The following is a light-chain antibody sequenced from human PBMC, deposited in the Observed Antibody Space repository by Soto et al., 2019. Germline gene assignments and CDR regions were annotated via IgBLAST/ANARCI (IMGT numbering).Light chain of an antibody. J-gene: IGLJ1*01. Sequence: QSVLTQPASVSGSPGQSITISCTGTSSDVGGYDYVSWYQQHPGKAPKLMIYDVSNRPSGVSNRFSGSKSGTTASLTISGLQAEDEADYYCSSFTRSNSYVFGTGTKLTVL. CDR1: SSDVGGYDY. CDR3: SSFTRSNSYV. V-gene: IGLV2-14*01. CDR2: DVS.